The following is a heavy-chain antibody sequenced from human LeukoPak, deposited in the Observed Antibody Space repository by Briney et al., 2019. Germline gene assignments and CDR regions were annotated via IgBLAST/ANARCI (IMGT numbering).Heavy chain of an antibody. CDR1: GFTFSNYA. D-gene: IGHD3-10*01. CDR3: AKSHYYGSGSCSH. CDR2: ISGSAGST. Sequence: GGSPRLSCAASGFTFSNYAMTWVRQAPGKGLEWVSTISGSAGSTYYADSVKGRFTISRDNSKNTLSLQMNSLRAEDTAVYYCAKSHYYGSGSCSHWGQGTLVTVSS. J-gene: IGHJ4*02. V-gene: IGHV3-23*01.